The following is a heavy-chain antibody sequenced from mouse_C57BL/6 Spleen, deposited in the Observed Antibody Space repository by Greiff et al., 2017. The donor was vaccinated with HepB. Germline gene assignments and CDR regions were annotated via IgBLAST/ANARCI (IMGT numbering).Heavy chain of an antibody. J-gene: IGHJ2*01. CDR3: ISYYGSSYYFDY. CDR2: IDPEDGDT. V-gene: IGHV14-1*01. CDR1: GFNIKDYY. D-gene: IGHD1-1*01. Sequence: VQLKQSGAELVRPGASVKLSCTASGFNIKDYYMHWVKQRPEQGLEWIGRIDPEDGDTEYAPKFQGKATMTADTSSNTAYLQLSSLTSEDTAVYYCISYYGSSYYFDYWGQGTTLTVSS.